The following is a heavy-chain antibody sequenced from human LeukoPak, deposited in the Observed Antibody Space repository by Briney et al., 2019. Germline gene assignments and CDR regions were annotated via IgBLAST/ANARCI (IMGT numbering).Heavy chain of an antibody. CDR3: ARGRYYGMDV. Sequence: GGSLRLSCAASGFTFSTFWMHWVRQAPGKGLVWVSGINSDGSSTTYADSVKGRFTIPRDNAKNTLYLQMNNLRAEDTAVYYCARGRYYGMDVWGQGTTVTVSS. CDR2: INSDGSST. CDR1: GFTFSTFW. J-gene: IGHJ6*02. V-gene: IGHV3-74*03.